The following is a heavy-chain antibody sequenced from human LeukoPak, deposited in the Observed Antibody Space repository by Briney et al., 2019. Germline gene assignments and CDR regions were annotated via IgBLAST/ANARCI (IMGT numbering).Heavy chain of an antibody. Sequence: WVRQAPGKGLEWIGSIYYSGSTYYNPSLKSRVTISVDTSKNQFSLKLSSVTAADTAVYYCARLKVPAATLGYWGQGTLVTVSS. J-gene: IGHJ4*02. D-gene: IGHD2-2*01. CDR2: IYYSGST. V-gene: IGHV4-39*01. CDR3: ARLKVPAATLGY.